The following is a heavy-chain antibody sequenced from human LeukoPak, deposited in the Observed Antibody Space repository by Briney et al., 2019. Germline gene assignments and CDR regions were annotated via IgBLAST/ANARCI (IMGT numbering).Heavy chain of an antibody. CDR3: ARHSSSWSFDY. D-gene: IGHD6-13*01. CDR2: IYYSGST. CDR1: GGSISSYY. Sequence: SEALSLTCTVSGGSISSYYWSWIRQPPGKGLEWIGYIYYSGSTNYNPSLKSRVTISVDTSQNQFSLKLSSVTAADTAVYYCARHSSSWSFDYWGQGTLVTVSS. J-gene: IGHJ4*02. V-gene: IGHV4-59*08.